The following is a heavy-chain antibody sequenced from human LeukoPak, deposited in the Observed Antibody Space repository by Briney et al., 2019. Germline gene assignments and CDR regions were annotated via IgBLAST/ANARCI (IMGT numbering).Heavy chain of an antibody. CDR2: IHHSGST. Sequence: SQTLSLTCTVSGGSISSGGYYWSWIRQPPGKGLEWIGYIHHSGSTYYNPSLKSRVTISVDRSKNQFSLKLSSVTAADTAVYYCARRSHDYSNFADAFDIWGQGTMVTVSS. J-gene: IGHJ3*02. D-gene: IGHD4-11*01. CDR1: GGSISSGGYY. V-gene: IGHV4-30-2*01. CDR3: ARRSHDYSNFADAFDI.